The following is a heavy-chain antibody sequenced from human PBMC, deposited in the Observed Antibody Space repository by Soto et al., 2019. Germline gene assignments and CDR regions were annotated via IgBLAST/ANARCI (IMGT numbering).Heavy chain of an antibody. J-gene: IGHJ6*02. D-gene: IGHD6-13*01. CDR1: GGSINSGDYA. Sequence: QLQLQESGSGLVKPSQTLSLTCGVSGGSINSGDYAWSWIRQPPGKGLEWMGYIYHSGSTYYNPSRKSRVTRLVDRSKNQFSLKLSSVTAADTAVYYCAGLRIAAAGGGLDVWGQGTPVTVSS. V-gene: IGHV4-30-2*01. CDR3: AGLRIAAAGGGLDV. CDR2: IYHSGST.